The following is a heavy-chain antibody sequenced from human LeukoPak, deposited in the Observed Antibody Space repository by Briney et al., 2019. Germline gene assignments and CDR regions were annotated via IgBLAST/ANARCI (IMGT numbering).Heavy chain of an antibody. CDR2: IYYSGST. CDR1: GGSISSYY. D-gene: IGHD3-3*01. V-gene: IGHV4-59*08. Sequence: SETLSLTCTVSGGSISSYYWSWIRQPPGKGLEWIGYIYYSGSTNYNPSLKSRVTISVDTSKNQFSLKLSSVTAADTAVYYCARHDSRITIFGVVIPTQPFDYWGQGTLVTASS. CDR3: ARHDSRITIFGVVIPTQPFDY. J-gene: IGHJ4*02.